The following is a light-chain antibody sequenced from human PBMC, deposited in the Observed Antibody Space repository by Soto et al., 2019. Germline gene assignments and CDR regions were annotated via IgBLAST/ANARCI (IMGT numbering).Light chain of an antibody. V-gene: IGKV1-5*01. J-gene: IGKJ1*01. CDR3: LQYSSHSWT. Sequence: DIQMTQSPSSLSPSVGDRVTITCRASRSISDWLAWYQQKPGKAPELLIFDASNLKSGVSSRFCGSGSGTEFTLTISRLQPDDVATYYCLQYSSHSWTFGQGTKVEIK. CDR1: RSISDW. CDR2: DAS.